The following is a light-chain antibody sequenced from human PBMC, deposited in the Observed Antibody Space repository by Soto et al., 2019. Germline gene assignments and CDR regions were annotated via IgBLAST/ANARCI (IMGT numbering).Light chain of an antibody. Sequence: DIQMTQSPSSLSASVGDRVTITCRASQGISNYLAWYQHKPGKVPKLLIYAASTLQSGVPSRFSGSGSGTDFTLTISSLQPEEVAIYYCQNYNSAPWTFGQGTKVEIK. CDR3: QNYNSAPWT. CDR1: QGISNY. CDR2: AAS. V-gene: IGKV1-27*01. J-gene: IGKJ1*01.